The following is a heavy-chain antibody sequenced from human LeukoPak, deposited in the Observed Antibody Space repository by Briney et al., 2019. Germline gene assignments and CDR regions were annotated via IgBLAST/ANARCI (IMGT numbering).Heavy chain of an antibody. D-gene: IGHD3-9*01. CDR2: IDHSGST. CDR3: ARDYQVLRYFDWLLSPYREYYFDY. J-gene: IGHJ4*02. V-gene: IGHV4-34*01. CDR1: GGSFSGYY. Sequence: SETLSLTCAVYGGSFSGYYWSWIRQPPGKGLEWIGEIDHSGSTNYNPSLKSRVTISVDTSKNQFSLKLSSVTAADTAVYYCARDYQVLRYFDWLLSPYREYYFDYWGQGTLVTVSS.